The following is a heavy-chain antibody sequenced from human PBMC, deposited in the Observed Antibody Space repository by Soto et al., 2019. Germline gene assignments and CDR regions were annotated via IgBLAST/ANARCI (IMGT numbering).Heavy chain of an antibody. CDR1: GGSFTDSY. D-gene: IGHD2-15*01. Sequence: SETLSLTCGVNGGSFTDSYWSWIRQPPGKGLEWIGEVNHSGSANYNPSLKSRVTISVDTSKNQFSLKLTSVTAADTAVYFCAREVVAGTNWFGPWGRGTLVTVYS. V-gene: IGHV4-34*01. CDR3: AREVVAGTNWFGP. CDR2: VNHSGSA. J-gene: IGHJ5*02.